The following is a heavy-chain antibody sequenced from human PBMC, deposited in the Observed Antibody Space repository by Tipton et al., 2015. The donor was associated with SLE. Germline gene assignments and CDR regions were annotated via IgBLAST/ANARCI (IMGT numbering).Heavy chain of an antibody. Sequence: TLSLTCTVSGASISNSRYYWGWIRQPPGKGLEWIGSVYYSGSTYYNPSLKSRVTISVDTSKNQFSLKLTSVTASDTAVYYCARRSSSSTFFDYWGQGALVTVSS. CDR3: ARRSSSSTFFDY. V-gene: IGHV4-39*07. CDR1: GASISNSRYY. D-gene: IGHD6-6*01. CDR2: VYYSGST. J-gene: IGHJ4*02.